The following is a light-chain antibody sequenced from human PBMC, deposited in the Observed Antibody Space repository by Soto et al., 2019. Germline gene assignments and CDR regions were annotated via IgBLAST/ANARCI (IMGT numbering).Light chain of an antibody. Sequence: QSALTQPASVSGSPGQSITISCTGTSSDVGGYDFVSWYQQQPGEAPKLIISDVSNRPSWISNRFSGSKSGNTASLTISGLQPEDEADFYCSSYRTGSTLVFGGGTKLTVL. CDR3: SSYRTGSTLV. J-gene: IGLJ1*01. V-gene: IGLV2-14*03. CDR1: SSDVGGYDF. CDR2: DVS.